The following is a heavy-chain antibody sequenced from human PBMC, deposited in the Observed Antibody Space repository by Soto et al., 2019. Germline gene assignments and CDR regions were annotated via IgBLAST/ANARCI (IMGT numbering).Heavy chain of an antibody. D-gene: IGHD2-2*01. CDR3: AKPEGAMNYFDY. V-gene: IGHV3-23*01. CDR2: ISTSGGNT. Sequence: GFLIVSCEASVFTFRSYAMSWVRQAPGKGLEWVSAISTSGGNTYYADSVKGRFTISRDNSQHTLYLQMNSLRAEDKAVYYCAKPEGAMNYFDYWGQGTLVTVSS. J-gene: IGHJ4*02. CDR1: VFTFRSYA.